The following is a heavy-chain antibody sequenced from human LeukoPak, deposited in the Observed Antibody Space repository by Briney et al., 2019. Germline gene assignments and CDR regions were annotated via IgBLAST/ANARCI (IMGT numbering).Heavy chain of an antibody. CDR3: AGRVGASIWTGMHF. D-gene: IGHD1-26*01. Sequence: SETLSLTCTISGGSISGGSYHWGWVRQPPGKGLEWIGNIHYSGSTYYNPSLKSPVTISVDTSKNQFSLQLSSVTAADTAVYYCAGRVGASIWTGMHFWGQGTLVTVSS. CDR2: IHYSGST. V-gene: IGHV4-39*01. J-gene: IGHJ4*02. CDR1: GGSISGGSYH.